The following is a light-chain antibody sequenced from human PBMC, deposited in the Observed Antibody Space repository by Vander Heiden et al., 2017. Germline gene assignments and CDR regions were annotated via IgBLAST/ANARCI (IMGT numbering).Light chain of an antibody. Sequence: DIVMTQSPDSLAVSLGERATINCKSSQSPFYASNIQSRLAWYQQKPGQPPKLLIYWAPTRQSGVPDRFSGSGSGTDFTLTISSLQAEDVAVYYCQQYYSSPWTFGQGTKVEIK. CDR2: WAP. J-gene: IGKJ1*01. CDR1: QSPFYASNIQSR. CDR3: QQYYSSPWT. V-gene: IGKV4-1*01.